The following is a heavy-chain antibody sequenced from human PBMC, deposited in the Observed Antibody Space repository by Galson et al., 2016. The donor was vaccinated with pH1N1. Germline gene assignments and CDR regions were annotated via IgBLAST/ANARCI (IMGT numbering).Heavy chain of an antibody. V-gene: IGHV3-33*01. Sequence: SLRLSCAASGLTFSSHGMHWVRQAPGKGLEWVALIWYDGSKKDYADSVKGRFTISRDNSKNTLYLQMNSLRAEDTAVYYCARDLSNGSSYFFVMDVWGQGTTVTASS. CDR1: GLTFSSHG. J-gene: IGHJ6*02. CDR3: ARDLSNGSSYFFVMDV. D-gene: IGHD2/OR15-2a*01. CDR2: IWYDGSKK.